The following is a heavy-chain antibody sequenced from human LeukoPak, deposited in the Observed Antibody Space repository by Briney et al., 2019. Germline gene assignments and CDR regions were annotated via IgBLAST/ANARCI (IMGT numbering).Heavy chain of an antibody. Sequence: ASVKVSCKASGYTFTGYYMHWVRQAPGQGLEWMGWINPNSGGTNYAQKFQGRVTMTRNTSISTAYMELSSLRSEDTAVYYCARGQNDVLRFLEWLPGVYYYYGMDVWGQGTTVTVSS. J-gene: IGHJ6*02. CDR2: INPNSGGT. CDR1: GYTFTGYY. D-gene: IGHD3-3*01. CDR3: ARGQNDVLRFLEWLPGVYYYYGMDV. V-gene: IGHV1-2*02.